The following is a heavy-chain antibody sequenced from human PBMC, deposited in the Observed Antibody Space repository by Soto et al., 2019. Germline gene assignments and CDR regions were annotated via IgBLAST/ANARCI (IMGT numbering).Heavy chain of an antibody. CDR3: ARRSSGYPYYFDY. CDR2: IYSGGST. Sequence: XGSLSLSWASCGFTFSTNYMSWVRQAPGKGLEWVSLIYSGGSTYYADSVKGRFTISSDNSKNTLYLQMNSLRAEDTAVYYCARRSSGYPYYFDYWGQGTLVTVSS. CDR1: GFTFSTNY. J-gene: IGHJ4*02. D-gene: IGHD3-22*01. V-gene: IGHV3-53*01.